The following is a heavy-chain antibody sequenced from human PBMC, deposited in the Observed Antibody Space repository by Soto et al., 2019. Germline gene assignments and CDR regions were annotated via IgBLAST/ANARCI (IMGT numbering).Heavy chain of an antibody. CDR3: ARRIAAPPWWFDP. J-gene: IGHJ5*02. CDR1: GGTFSSYA. V-gene: IGHV1-69*13. D-gene: IGHD6-6*01. Sequence: RASVKVSCKASGGTFSSYAISWVRQAPGQGLEWMGGIIPIFGTANYAQKFQGRVTITADESTSTAYMGLSSLRSEDTAVYYCARRIAAPPWWFDPWGQGTLVTVSS. CDR2: IIPIFGTA.